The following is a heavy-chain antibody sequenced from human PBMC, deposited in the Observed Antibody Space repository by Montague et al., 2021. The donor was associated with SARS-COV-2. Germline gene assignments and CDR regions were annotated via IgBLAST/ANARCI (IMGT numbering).Heavy chain of an antibody. CDR1: GSTFRNYA. D-gene: IGHD5-24*01. CDR2: ISGSADIT. V-gene: IGHV3-23*01. Sequence: SLRLSCAASGSTFRNYAMIWVRQAPGKGLERVSGISGSADITYYADSVKGRFTISRDNSKNTLYLQMSSLRAGDTAVYYCAKDREVATGGLYYFDYWGQGTLVTVSS. J-gene: IGHJ4*02. CDR3: AKDREVATGGLYYFDY.